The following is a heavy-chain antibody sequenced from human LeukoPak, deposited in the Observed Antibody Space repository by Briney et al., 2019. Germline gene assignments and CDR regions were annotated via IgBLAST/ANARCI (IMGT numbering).Heavy chain of an antibody. V-gene: IGHV1-2*02. CDR1: GYTFTGYY. CDR2: INPNSGGT. D-gene: IGHD3-10*01. Sequence: ASVKVSCKASGYTFTGYYMHWVRQAPGQGLEWMGWINPNSGGTNYAQKFQGRVTMTRDTSISTAYMELSRLRSDDTAVYYCARDFYPDYMVRGVGVDYWGQGTLVTVSS. CDR3: ARDFYPDYMVRGVGVDY. J-gene: IGHJ4*02.